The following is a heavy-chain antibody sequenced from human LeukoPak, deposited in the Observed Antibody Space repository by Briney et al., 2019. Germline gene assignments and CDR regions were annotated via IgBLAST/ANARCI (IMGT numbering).Heavy chain of an antibody. V-gene: IGHV3-66*01. J-gene: IGHJ4*02. CDR2: LYSGGST. CDR3: ARDITVAGMDY. CDR1: GFAFSSNY. D-gene: IGHD6-19*01. Sequence: GGSLRLSCAVSGFAFSSNYMSWGRQAPGKGLEWVSVLYSGGSTYYAASVKGRFTTSRDNSKNTLYLQMNSLRAEDTAVYYCARDITVAGMDYWGQGTLVTVSS.